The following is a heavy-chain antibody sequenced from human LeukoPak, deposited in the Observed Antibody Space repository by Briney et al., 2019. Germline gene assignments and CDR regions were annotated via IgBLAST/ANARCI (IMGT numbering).Heavy chain of an antibody. V-gene: IGHV3-30*02. J-gene: IGHJ5*02. Sequence: GGSLRLSCAASGFTFSTCPLAWVRQAPGKGLEWVAFIRYDGSNKYYADSVKGRFTISRDNSKNTLYLQMNSLRAEDTAVYYCASSETTVTYNWFDPWGQGTLVTVSS. D-gene: IGHD4-17*01. CDR3: ASSETTVTYNWFDP. CDR2: IRYDGSNK. CDR1: GFTFSTCP.